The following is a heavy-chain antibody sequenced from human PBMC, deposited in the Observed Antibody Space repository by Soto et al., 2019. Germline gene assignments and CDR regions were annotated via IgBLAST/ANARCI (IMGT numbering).Heavy chain of an antibody. V-gene: IGHV1-2*02. Sequence: ASVKVSCKASGYTFTGYFMHWVRQAPGQGLEWMGWINPNSGAAKYAQKFQGRVTLSRDTSISTAYMELSGLRSDDTAVYYCARGGGTILAPLPWGQGTLVTVSS. CDR1: GYTFTGYF. D-gene: IGHD3-3*01. CDR3: ARGGGTILAPLP. CDR2: INPNSGAA. J-gene: IGHJ1*01.